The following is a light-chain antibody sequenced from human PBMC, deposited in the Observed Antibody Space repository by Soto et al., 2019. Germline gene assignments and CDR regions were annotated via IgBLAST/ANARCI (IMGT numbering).Light chain of an antibody. V-gene: IGLV2-14*03. CDR2: EVT. CDR3: SSSTNTNTLVI. CDR1: SSDVGGYNL. Sequence: QSALTQPASVSGSPGQSITISCTGTSSDVGGYNLVSWYQQHPGEAPKLMIYEVTNRPSGVSNRFSGSKSGNTASLTISGLQAEDEAIYFCSSSTNTNTLVIFGGGTKLTVL. J-gene: IGLJ2*01.